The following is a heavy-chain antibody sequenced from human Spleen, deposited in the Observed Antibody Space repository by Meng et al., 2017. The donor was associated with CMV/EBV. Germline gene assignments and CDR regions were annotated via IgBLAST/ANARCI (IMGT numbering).Heavy chain of an antibody. D-gene: IGHD4-11*01. CDR3: AHSNAYYYYGMDV. CDR2: ISSSGSTI. V-gene: IGHV3-48*03. CDR1: GFIFSSYE. Sequence: GESLKIPCAASGFIFSSYEMNWVRQAPGKGLEWVSYISSSGSTIYYADSVKGRFTISRDNAKNSLYLQMNSLRVEDTAVYYCAHSNAYYYYGMDVWGQGTTVTVSS. J-gene: IGHJ6*01.